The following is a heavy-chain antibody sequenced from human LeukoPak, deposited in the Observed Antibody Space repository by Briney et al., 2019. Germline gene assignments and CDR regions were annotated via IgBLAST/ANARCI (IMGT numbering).Heavy chain of an antibody. Sequence: PGGSLRLSCAASGFSFSSYDMHWVRQVPGGGLEWVSCIGNGADTHYAASVKGRFTISRDNSKNTLYLQMNSLRVEDTAVYYCAKQVGDGYNAAWGQGTLVTVSS. CDR2: IGNGADT. D-gene: IGHD5-24*01. CDR3: AKQVGDGYNAA. CDR1: GFSFSSYD. V-gene: IGHV3-13*01. J-gene: IGHJ5*02.